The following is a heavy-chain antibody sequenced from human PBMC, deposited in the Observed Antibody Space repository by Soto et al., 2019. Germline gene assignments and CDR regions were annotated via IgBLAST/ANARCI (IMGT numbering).Heavy chain of an antibody. CDR1: GFTFSSYA. CDR3: ARDPLWGTAMVLWYFDL. D-gene: IGHD5-18*01. Sequence: SLRLSCAASGFTFSSYAIHWVRQAPGKGLEWVAVISYDGSNKYYADSVKGRFTISRDNSKNTLYLQMNSLRAEDTAVYYCARDPLWGTAMVLWYFDLWGRGTLITVSS. V-gene: IGHV3-30-3*01. J-gene: IGHJ2*01. CDR2: ISYDGSNK.